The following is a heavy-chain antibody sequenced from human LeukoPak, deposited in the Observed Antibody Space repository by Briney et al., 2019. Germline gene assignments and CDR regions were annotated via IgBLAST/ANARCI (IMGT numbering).Heavy chain of an antibody. V-gene: IGHV3-23*01. Sequence: PGGSLRLSCAASGFTFSSYAMNWVRQSPGKGLQWVTAISTTGDNTYYADSVKGRFTVSRDNSKNTLFLQMNSLRAEDTAVYYCAKDREGLSSGYDLEYFDYWGQGTLVTVSS. CDR3: AKDREGLSSGYDLEYFDY. D-gene: IGHD5-12*01. CDR2: ISTTGDNT. CDR1: GFTFSSYA. J-gene: IGHJ4*02.